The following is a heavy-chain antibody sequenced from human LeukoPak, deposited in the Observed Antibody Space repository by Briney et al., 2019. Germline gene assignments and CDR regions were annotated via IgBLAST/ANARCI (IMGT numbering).Heavy chain of an antibody. CDR2: ISGYDGSR. J-gene: IGHJ2*01. CDR1: GYRFSNFG. V-gene: IGHV1-18*01. D-gene: IGHD1-26*01. CDR3: ARDTWDRDTSAHFNL. Sequence: ASVKVSCKASGYRFSNFGISWVRQAPGQGLDWMGRISGYDGSRAYAQKFRDRVLLSTDSSANTAYLILTSLTSDDSAIYYCARDTWDRDTSAHFNLWGRGTLVTVSS.